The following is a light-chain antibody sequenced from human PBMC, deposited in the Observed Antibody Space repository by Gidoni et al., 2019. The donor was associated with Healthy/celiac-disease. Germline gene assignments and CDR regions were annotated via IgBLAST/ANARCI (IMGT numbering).Light chain of an antibody. CDR3: QHYYRQRA. Sequence: DIQLTQSPSTLSASVGERVTITCRASQFISTWSAWYQVKPGKAPKLLIFKAPSLESGVPCRFSGSCAGTEFSLTISRLQSDYSATYYCQHYYRQRAFGQGTKVEIK. CDR2: KAP. J-gene: IGKJ1*01. CDR1: QFISTW. V-gene: IGKV1-5*03.